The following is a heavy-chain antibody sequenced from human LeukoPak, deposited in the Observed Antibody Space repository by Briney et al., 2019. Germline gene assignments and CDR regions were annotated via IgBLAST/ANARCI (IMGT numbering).Heavy chain of an antibody. CDR3: ARGSLYYYDSSGYYFDY. D-gene: IGHD3-22*01. CDR1: GGSFSGYY. Sequence: PSETLSLTCAVYGGSFSGYYWSWIRQPPGKGLEWIGSIYYSGSTYYNPSLKSRVTISVDTSKNQFSLKLSSVTAADTAVYYCARGSLYYYDSSGYYFDYWGQGTLVTVSS. CDR2: IYYSGST. J-gene: IGHJ4*02. V-gene: IGHV4-34*01.